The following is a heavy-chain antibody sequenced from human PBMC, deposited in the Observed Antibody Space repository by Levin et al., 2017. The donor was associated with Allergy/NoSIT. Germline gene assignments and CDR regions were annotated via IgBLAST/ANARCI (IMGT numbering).Heavy chain of an antibody. J-gene: IGHJ4*02. CDR2: ISGSTANI. Sequence: GESLKISCAASGFSFNNYAMSWVRQAPGKGLEWVSVISGSTANIYYADSVKGRFTISRDNSKNTLYLQMNSLRAEDTAVYYCAKRFGDGWYSFDSWGQGTLVTVSS. CDR3: AKRFGDGWYSFDS. CDR1: GFSFNNYA. V-gene: IGHV3-23*01. D-gene: IGHD6-19*01.